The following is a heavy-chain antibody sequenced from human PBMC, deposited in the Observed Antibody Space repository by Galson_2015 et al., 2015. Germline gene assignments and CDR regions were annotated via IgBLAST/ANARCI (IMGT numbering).Heavy chain of an antibody. CDR2: ISSSSSYI. J-gene: IGHJ3*02. Sequence: SLRLSCAASGFTFSTYSMNWVRQAPGKGLEWVSSISSSSSYIYYADSVKGRFTISRDNAKKSLYLQMNSLRAEDTALYYCAKGGSSGYFDAFDIWGQGTMVPVSS. CDR1: GFTFSTYS. V-gene: IGHV3-21*04. CDR3: AKGGSSGYFDAFDI. D-gene: IGHD3-22*01.